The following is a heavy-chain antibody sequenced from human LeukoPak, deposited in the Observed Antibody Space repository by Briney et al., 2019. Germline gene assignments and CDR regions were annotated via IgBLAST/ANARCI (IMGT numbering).Heavy chain of an antibody. V-gene: IGHV3-74*01. J-gene: IGHJ3*02. CDR1: GFTFSSYW. Sequence: GGSLRLSCAASGFTFSSYWMHWVRQAPGKGLVWVSRINSDGSSTSYADSVKGRFTISRDNAKNTLYLQMNSLRAEDTAVYYCTRMIVVATDAFDIWGQGTMVTVSS. D-gene: IGHD3-22*01. CDR3: TRMIVVATDAFDI. CDR2: INSDGSST.